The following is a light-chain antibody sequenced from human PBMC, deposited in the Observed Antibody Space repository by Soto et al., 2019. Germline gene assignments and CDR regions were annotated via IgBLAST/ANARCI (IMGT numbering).Light chain of an antibody. CDR1: SSDVGGYNY. J-gene: IGLJ2*01. CDR3: SSYTTSGSLV. Sequence: QSALTQPASVSGSPGQSITIPCTGTSSDVGGYNYVSWYQQHPGKAPKLMIYDVSNRPSGVSNRFSGSKSGNTASLTISGLQAEDEADYYCSSYTTSGSLVFGGGTKLTVL. CDR2: DVS. V-gene: IGLV2-14*01.